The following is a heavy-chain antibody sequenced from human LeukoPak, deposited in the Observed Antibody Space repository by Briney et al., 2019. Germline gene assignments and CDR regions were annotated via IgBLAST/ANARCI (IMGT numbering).Heavy chain of an antibody. CDR1: GFTFSNYW. D-gene: IGHD3-10*01. CDR2: IKSDGSDI. Sequence: GGSLRLSCVASGFTFSNYWMHWVRQVPGKGLVWVSRIKSDGSDISYADSVKGRFTISRDDSKNTLALQMNSLRLDDTAIYYCAKDDAGVPDSWGQGTLVLVSS. J-gene: IGHJ5*01. CDR3: AKDDAGVPDS. V-gene: IGHV3-74*01.